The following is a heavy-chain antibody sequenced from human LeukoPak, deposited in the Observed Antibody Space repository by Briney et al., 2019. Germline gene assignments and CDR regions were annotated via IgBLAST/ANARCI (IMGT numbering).Heavy chain of an antibody. V-gene: IGHV1-69*05. CDR3: ARVESIFGVVPGYFDI. CDR1: GGTFSSYA. Sequence: GSSVKVSCKASGGTFSSYAISWARQAPGQGLEWMGGIIPIFGTANYAQKFQGRVTITTDESTSTAYMELSSLRSEDTAVYYCARVESIFGVVPGYFDIWGQGTMVTVSS. J-gene: IGHJ3*02. CDR2: IIPIFGTA. D-gene: IGHD3-3*01.